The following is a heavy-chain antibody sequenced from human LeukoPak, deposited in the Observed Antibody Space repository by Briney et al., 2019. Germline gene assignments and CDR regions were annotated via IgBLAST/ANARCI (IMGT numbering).Heavy chain of an antibody. V-gene: IGHV4-59*08. CDR2: IYYSGST. Sequence: SETLSLTCTVSGGSISSYYWSWIRQPPGKGLEWIGYIYYSGSTNYNPSLKSRVTISVDTSKNQFSLKLSSVTAADTAVYYCARLTGYYRYYGMDVWGQGTTVTVSS. D-gene: IGHD3-9*01. CDR3: ARLTGYYRYYGMDV. CDR1: GGSISSYY. J-gene: IGHJ6*02.